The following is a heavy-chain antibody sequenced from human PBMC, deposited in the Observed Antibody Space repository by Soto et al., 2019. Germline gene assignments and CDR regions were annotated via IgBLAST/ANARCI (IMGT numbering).Heavy chain of an antibody. V-gene: IGHV1-69*06. CDR3: ARARGYSYASDY. CDR2: IIPIFGTA. D-gene: IGHD5-18*01. Sequence: ASVKVSCKASGGTFSSYAISWVRQAPGQGLEWMGGIIPIFGTANYAQKFQGRVTITADKSTSTAYMELRSLRSDDTAVYYCARARGYSYASDYWGQGTLVTVSS. CDR1: GGTFSSYA. J-gene: IGHJ4*02.